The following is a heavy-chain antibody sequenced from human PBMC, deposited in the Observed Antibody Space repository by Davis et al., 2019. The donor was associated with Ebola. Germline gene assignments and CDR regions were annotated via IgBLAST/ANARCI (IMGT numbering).Heavy chain of an antibody. D-gene: IGHD5-12*01. CDR3: ARDRETYGGYARSPPHYFDY. J-gene: IGHJ4*02. Sequence: PGGSLRLSCAASGFTFSSYAMSWVRQAPGKGLEWVSAISGSGGSTYYADSVKGRFTISRDNSKNTLYLQMNSLRAEDTAVYYCARDRETYGGYARSPPHYFDYWGQGTLVTVSS. CDR1: GFTFSSYA. CDR2: ISGSGGST. V-gene: IGHV3-23*01.